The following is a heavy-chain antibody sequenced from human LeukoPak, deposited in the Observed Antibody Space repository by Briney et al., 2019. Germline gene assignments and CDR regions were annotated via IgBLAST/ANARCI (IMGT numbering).Heavy chain of an antibody. Sequence: ASVKVSCKASGGTFSSYAISWVRQAPGQGLEWMGGIIPIFGTANYAQKFQGRVTITADESTSTAYTELSRLRSDDTAVYYCAKSYYDYVWGSYRLSDWGQGTLVTVSS. V-gene: IGHV1-69*13. CDR2: IIPIFGTA. D-gene: IGHD3-16*02. J-gene: IGHJ4*02. CDR3: AKSYYDYVWGSYRLSD. CDR1: GGTFSSYA.